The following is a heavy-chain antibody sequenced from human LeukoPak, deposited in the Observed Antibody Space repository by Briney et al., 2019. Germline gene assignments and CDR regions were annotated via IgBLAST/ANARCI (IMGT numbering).Heavy chain of an antibody. CDR2: TYSGGST. CDR3: ATKRGYNYGLDY. CDR1: GLTVSSNY. Sequence: GGSLRLSWAASGLTVSSNYMSWVRQAPGKGLEWVSVTYSGGSTYYADSVKGRFTISRDNSKNTLYLQMNSLRADDTAVYDCATKRGYNYGLDYWGQGTLVTVSS. V-gene: IGHV3-53*01. D-gene: IGHD5-18*01. J-gene: IGHJ4*02.